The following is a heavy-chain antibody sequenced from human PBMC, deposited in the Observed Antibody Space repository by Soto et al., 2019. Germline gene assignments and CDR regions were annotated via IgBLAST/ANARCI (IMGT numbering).Heavy chain of an antibody. J-gene: IGHJ4*02. Sequence: QVQLVESGGGVVQPGRSLRLSCVASGFTFSSYAMHWVRQAPGKGLEWVAVISYDGSNKYYADSVKGRFTISRDNSKNTLYLQMNSLRAEDTAVYYCATDPGPFDYWGQGTLVTVSS. V-gene: IGHV3-30-3*01. CDR3: ATDPGPFDY. CDR2: ISYDGSNK. CDR1: GFTFSSYA.